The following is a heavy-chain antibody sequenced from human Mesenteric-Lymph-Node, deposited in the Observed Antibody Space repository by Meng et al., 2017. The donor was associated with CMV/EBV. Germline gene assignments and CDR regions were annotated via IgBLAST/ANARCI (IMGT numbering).Heavy chain of an antibody. CDR1: GGSVSSGSYN. CDR2: IYYSGRT. J-gene: IGHJ4*02. Sequence: SGGSVSSGSYNWSWIRQSPGKGLEWIGYIYYSGRTKYNPSLKSRVTISLDTSKIQFSLKLSSVTAADTAVYYCARLKRRDGYNLDYWGQGILVTVSS. D-gene: IGHD5-24*01. V-gene: IGHV4-61*07. CDR3: ARLKRRDGYNLDY.